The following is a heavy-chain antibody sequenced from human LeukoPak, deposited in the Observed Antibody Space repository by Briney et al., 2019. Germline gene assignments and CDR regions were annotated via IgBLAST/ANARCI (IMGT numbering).Heavy chain of an antibody. J-gene: IGHJ4*02. Sequence: GGSLRLSCAASGFSFNSYWMTWVRQPPGRGLEWVANIDPGGTDTYYVDPVKGRFTISRDNAKNLVYLQMNTLRAEDTAVYSCGRFGYVAGIDLWGQGTLVTVSS. CDR2: IDPGGTDT. V-gene: IGHV3-7*01. CDR3: GRFGYVAGIDL. D-gene: IGHD6-19*01. CDR1: GFSFNSYW.